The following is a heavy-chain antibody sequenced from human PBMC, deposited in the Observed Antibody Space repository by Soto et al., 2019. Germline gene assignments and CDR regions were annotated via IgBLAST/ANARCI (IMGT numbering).Heavy chain of an antibody. CDR3: ARPTLGGGELLNVDY. CDR2: ISYDGSNK. D-gene: IGHD1-26*01. J-gene: IGHJ4*02. Sequence: QVQVVESGGGVVQPGRSLRLSCAASGFTFSSYAMHWVRQVPGKGLEWVGVISYDGSNKYYADSVRGRFTISRDNSKNTLYLQMNSLRAEDTAVYYCARPTLGGGELLNVDYWGRGTLVTVSS. V-gene: IGHV3-30-3*01. CDR1: GFTFSSYA.